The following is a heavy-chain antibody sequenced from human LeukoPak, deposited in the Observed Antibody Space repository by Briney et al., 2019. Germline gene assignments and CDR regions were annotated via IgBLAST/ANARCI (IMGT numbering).Heavy chain of an antibody. CDR1: GFTFSSYG. J-gene: IGHJ4*02. V-gene: IGHV3-30*02. CDR3: AKLAGRYGDYGVDDY. D-gene: IGHD4-17*01. CDR2: IRYDGSNK. Sequence: GGSLRLSCAASGFTFSSYGMHWVRQAPGKGLEWVAFIRYDGSNKYYADSVKGRFTISRDNSKNTLYLQMNSLRAEDTAVYYCAKLAGRYGDYGVDDYWGQGTLVTVSS.